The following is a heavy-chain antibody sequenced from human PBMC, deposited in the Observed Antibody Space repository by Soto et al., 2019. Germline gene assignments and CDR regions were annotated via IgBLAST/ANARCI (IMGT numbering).Heavy chain of an antibody. CDR1: GFTFSSYA. D-gene: IGHD5-18*01. J-gene: IGHJ4*02. Sequence: GGYLRLCCAASGFTFSSYAMSWVRQAPGKGLEWVSAISGSGGSTDYVDSVKGRFTISRDNSKNTLYLQMNSLRAEDTAVYYCAKLQSYSYGPGASFHYRGPTPLLTVSS. CDR2: ISGSGGST. CDR3: AKLQSYSYGPGASFHY. V-gene: IGHV3-23*01.